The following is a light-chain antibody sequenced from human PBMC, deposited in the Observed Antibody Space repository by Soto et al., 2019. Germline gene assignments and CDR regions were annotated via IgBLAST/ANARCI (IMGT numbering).Light chain of an antibody. Sequence: QSALTQPASVSGSPGQSITISCTGSSSDIGTYNYLSWYQQHPGKAPKLMIYEVSDRPSGISNRFSGSKSGNTASLTISGLQAEDEDDYYCSSYTSSGTHWVFGGGTQLTVL. V-gene: IGLV2-14*01. CDR2: EVS. CDR3: SSYTSSGTHWV. J-gene: IGLJ3*02. CDR1: SSDIGTYNY.